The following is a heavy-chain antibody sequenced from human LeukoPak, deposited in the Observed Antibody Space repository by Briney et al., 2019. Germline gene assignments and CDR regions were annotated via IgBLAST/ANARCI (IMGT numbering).Heavy chain of an antibody. CDR1: GFTFSSFH. Sequence: GGSLRLSCAASGFTFSSFHMNWVRQAPGKGLEWISYISSSGDTIYYADSVKGRFTISRDSANNSLYLQMNSLRAEDTAVYYCVRDFRFLEDYWGQGTLVTVSS. CDR3: VRDFRFLEDY. V-gene: IGHV3-48*01. J-gene: IGHJ4*02. D-gene: IGHD3-3*01. CDR2: ISSSGDTI.